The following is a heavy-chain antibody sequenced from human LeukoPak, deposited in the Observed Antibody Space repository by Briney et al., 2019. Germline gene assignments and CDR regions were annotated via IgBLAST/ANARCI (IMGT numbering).Heavy chain of an antibody. Sequence: PGGSLRLSCAASGFTFSDYYMSWIRQAPGKGLEWVSYISSSGSTIYYADSVKGRFTISRDNAKNSLYLQMNSLRAEDTAVYYCARGAFESSGWYGGNYFDYWGQGTLVTVSS. CDR3: ARGAFESSGWYGGNYFDY. D-gene: IGHD6-19*01. CDR2: ISSSGSTI. CDR1: GFTFSDYY. V-gene: IGHV3-11*04. J-gene: IGHJ4*02.